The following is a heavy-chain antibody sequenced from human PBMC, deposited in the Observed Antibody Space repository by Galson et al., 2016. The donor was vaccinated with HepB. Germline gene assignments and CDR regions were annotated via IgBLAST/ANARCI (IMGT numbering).Heavy chain of an antibody. J-gene: IGHJ4*02. D-gene: IGHD3-10*01. CDR1: GFTFSRYG. Sequence: SLRLSCAASGFTFSRYGMHWVRQAPGKGLEWVTFISYDGSNKYYADSVKGRFTISRDNSKNTLYLQMNSLRAEDTAVYDCAKDTYYYGSGSYLYFHYWGQGTLGTVSS. CDR2: ISYDGSNK. V-gene: IGHV3-30*18. CDR3: AKDTYYYGSGSYLYFHY.